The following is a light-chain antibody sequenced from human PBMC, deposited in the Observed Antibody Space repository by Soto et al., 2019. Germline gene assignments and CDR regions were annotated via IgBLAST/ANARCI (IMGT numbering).Light chain of an antibody. Sequence: EIVLTQSAANLSLSPGERASLXCRASQSISGHFFWYQQRPGQAPRLLIFADSNRATGIQARLSGSGSGTDFTLNISSLEPEDFAVYYCKQYGSSPPITFGQGTRLEIK. J-gene: IGKJ5*01. CDR3: KQYGSSPPIT. V-gene: IGKV3-20*01. CDR2: ADS. CDR1: QSISGHF.